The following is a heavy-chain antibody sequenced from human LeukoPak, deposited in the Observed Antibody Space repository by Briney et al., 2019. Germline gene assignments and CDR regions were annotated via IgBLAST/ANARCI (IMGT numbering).Heavy chain of an antibody. Sequence: GGSLRLSCAASGFTFSSYAMNWVRQAPGKGLEWVSVISDSGAYTYYADSVKGRFTISRDDSKNTLYLQMNSLRAEDTAVYFCAKDDHYFASGYFDYWGQGTLVTVSS. CDR3: AKDDHYFASGYFDY. V-gene: IGHV3-23*01. D-gene: IGHD3-10*01. CDR1: GFTFSSYA. J-gene: IGHJ4*02. CDR2: ISDSGAYT.